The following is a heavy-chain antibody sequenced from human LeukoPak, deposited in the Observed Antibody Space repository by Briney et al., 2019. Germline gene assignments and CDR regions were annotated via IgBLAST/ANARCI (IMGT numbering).Heavy chain of an antibody. D-gene: IGHD6-13*01. CDR2: IYYSGST. J-gene: IGHJ4*02. Sequence: PSETLSLTCTVSGGSISSGGYYWSWIRQHPGKGLEWIGYIYYSGSTYYNPSLKSRVTISVDTSKNQFSLKLSSVTAADTAVYYCARESTSSSWYVMRFFDYWGQGTLVTVSS. CDR3: ARESTSSSWYVMRFFDY. CDR1: GGSISSGGYY. V-gene: IGHV4-31*03.